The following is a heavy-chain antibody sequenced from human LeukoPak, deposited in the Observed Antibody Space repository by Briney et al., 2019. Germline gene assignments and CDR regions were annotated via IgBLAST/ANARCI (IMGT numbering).Heavy chain of an antibody. Sequence: PGGSLRLSCAASGFTFSTDWMHWVRQAPGKGLVWVSRINPDGSTTGYADSVKGRFTISRDNAKNTLSLQMNSLRAEDTAVYYCARELKEIAAAGPDAFDIWGQGTMVTVSS. J-gene: IGHJ3*02. CDR2: INPDGSTT. V-gene: IGHV3-74*01. D-gene: IGHD6-13*01. CDR3: ARELKEIAAAGPDAFDI. CDR1: GFTFSTDW.